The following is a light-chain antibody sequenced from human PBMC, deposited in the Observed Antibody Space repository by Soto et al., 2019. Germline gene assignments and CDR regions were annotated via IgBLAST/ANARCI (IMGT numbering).Light chain of an antibody. CDR2: AAS. CDR1: QAIRTA. Sequence: AIQLTQSPSSLYASVGDRVTITCRASQAIRTALGWYQQKPGKAPKLLIYAASSLQSGVPSRFSGSGSGTDFTLTISSLQPEDFATYYCLQDYNYPWTFGQGTKVDIK. J-gene: IGKJ1*01. CDR3: LQDYNYPWT. V-gene: IGKV1-6*01.